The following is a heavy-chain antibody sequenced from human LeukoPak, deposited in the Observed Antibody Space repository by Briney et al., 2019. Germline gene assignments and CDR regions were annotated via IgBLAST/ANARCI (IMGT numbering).Heavy chain of an antibody. D-gene: IGHD1-26*01. CDR1: GGSISSYY. V-gene: IGHV4-59*01. Sequence: PSETLSLTCTVSGGSISSYYWSWIRQPPGKGLEWIGYIYYSGSTNYNPSLKSRVTISVDTSKNQFSLKLSSVTAADTAVYYCARAPNGRYFDYWGQGTLVTVSS. J-gene: IGHJ4*02. CDR3: ARAPNGRYFDY. CDR2: IYYSGST.